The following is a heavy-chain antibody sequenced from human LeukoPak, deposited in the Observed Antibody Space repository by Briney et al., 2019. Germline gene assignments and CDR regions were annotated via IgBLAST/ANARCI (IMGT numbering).Heavy chain of an antibody. Sequence: PGRSLRLSCAASGFTFSSYAMHWVRQAPGKGLEWVAVISYDGSNKYYADSVKGRFTISRDNSKNTLYLQMNSLRAEDTAVYYCARDRYDFDWFGSADYWGQGTLVTVSS. V-gene: IGHV3-30*04. CDR3: ARDRYDFDWFGSADY. CDR2: ISYDGSNK. J-gene: IGHJ4*02. D-gene: IGHD3-9*01. CDR1: GFTFSSYA.